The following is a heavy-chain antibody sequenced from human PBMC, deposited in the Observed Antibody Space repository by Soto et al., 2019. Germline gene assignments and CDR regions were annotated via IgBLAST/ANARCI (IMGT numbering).Heavy chain of an antibody. CDR2: IFSNDEK. D-gene: IGHD4-17*01. Sequence: QVTLKESGPVLVKPTETLTLTCTVSGFSLSNARMGVSWIRQPPGKALEWLAHIFSNDEKSYSTSLKSRLTISKDTHKSPVVLTMTIMDPVDTASYYCARTHLTTGTNYYFDYWGQGTLVTVSS. J-gene: IGHJ4*02. V-gene: IGHV2-26*01. CDR3: ARTHLTTGTNYYFDY. CDR1: GFSLSNARMG.